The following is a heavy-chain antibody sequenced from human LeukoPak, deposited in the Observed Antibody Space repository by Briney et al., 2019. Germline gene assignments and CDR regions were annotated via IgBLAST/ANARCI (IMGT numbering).Heavy chain of an antibody. V-gene: IGHV3-11*01. CDR3: AREGLRAMVRGANYYYYMDV. CDR1: GFTFSDYY. J-gene: IGHJ6*03. CDR2: ISSSGSTI. D-gene: IGHD3-10*01. Sequence: GGSLRLSCAASGFTFSDYYMSWIRQAPGKGLEWVSYISSSGSTIYYADSVKGRFTISRDNAKNSLYLQMNSLRAEDTALYYCAREGLRAMVRGANYYYYMDVWGKGTTVTVSS.